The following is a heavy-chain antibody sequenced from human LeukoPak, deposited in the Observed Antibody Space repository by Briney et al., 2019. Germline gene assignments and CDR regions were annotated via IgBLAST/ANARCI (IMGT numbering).Heavy chain of an antibody. CDR1: GYTFTSYD. V-gene: IGHV1-8*01. Sequence: ASVKVSCKASGYTFTSYDVNWVRQATGQGLEWMGWMNPNSGNTGYARKFQGRVTMTRNTSISTAYMELSSLRSEDTAVYYCARARYCSGGSCSGDYWGQGTLVTVSS. D-gene: IGHD2-15*01. J-gene: IGHJ4*02. CDR3: ARARYCSGGSCSGDY. CDR2: MNPNSGNT.